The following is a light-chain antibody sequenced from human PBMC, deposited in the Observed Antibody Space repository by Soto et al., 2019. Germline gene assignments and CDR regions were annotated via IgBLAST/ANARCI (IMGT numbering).Light chain of an antibody. CDR1: QSLSSSY. J-gene: IGKJ1*01. CDR3: QQYGNSRT. V-gene: IGKV3-20*01. CDR2: GAS. Sequence: SGLTQSPSTLSLSAGEISTLSFRASQSLSSSYLAWYQQKPGQAPRLLIYGASSRATGIPDRFSGSGSGTDFTLTISRLEPEDFAVYYCQQYGNSRTFGQGTKVDIK.